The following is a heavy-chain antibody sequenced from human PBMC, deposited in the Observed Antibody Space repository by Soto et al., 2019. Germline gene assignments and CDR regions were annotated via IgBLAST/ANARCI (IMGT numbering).Heavy chain of an antibody. J-gene: IGHJ4*02. CDR2: INTTGTST. V-gene: IGHV1-46*03. CDR1: GDTFTTHH. Sequence: QVQLVQSGAEVKKPGASVKISCKASGDTFTTHHTHWVRQAPGQGLEWMGIINTTGTSTTYPQRFQGRVTMPRDTSTNTVYMELSSLRSEDTAVYYCATAQAWGMPDYWGQGTLVTVSS. CDR3: ATAQAWGMPDY. D-gene: IGHD7-27*01.